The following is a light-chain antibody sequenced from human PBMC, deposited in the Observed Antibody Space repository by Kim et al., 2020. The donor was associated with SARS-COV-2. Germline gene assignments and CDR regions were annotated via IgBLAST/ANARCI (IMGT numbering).Light chain of an antibody. CDR1: SSNIGSNY. CDR2: RNN. Sequence: QSVLTQPPSASGTPGQRVTISCSGSSSNIGSNYVYWYQQLPGTAPKLLIYRNNQRPSVVPDRFSGSKSGTPASLAISGLRSEDEADYYCAAWDDSLSGPVFGGGTKLTVL. V-gene: IGLV1-47*01. CDR3: AAWDDSLSGPV. J-gene: IGLJ3*02.